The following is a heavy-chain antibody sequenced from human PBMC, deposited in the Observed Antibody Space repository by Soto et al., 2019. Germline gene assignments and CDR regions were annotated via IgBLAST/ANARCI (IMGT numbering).Heavy chain of an antibody. CDR1: GGSISSGGYY. CDR2: TFYSGAT. CDR3: ARVQPYDYGANTGWLDP. Sequence: SETLSLTCTVSGGSISSGGYYWSWIRQHPGKGLEWIGYTFYSGATYYNPSLKSRTIISVDTSKNQFSLTLTSLTAADTAVYYCARVQPYDYGANTGWLDPWGQGTLVTVS. J-gene: IGHJ5*02. D-gene: IGHD4-17*01. V-gene: IGHV4-31*03.